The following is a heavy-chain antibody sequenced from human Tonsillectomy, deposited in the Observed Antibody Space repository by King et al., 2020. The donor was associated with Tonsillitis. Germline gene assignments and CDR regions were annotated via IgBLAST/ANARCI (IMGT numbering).Heavy chain of an antibody. CDR3: AREDGFVIKNFDY. V-gene: IGHV3-30*04. Sequence: VQLVESWGGVVQPGRSLTLSCAASGFTFSSFGMHWVRQAPGKGLEWVAIISLDGRNKNYADSVRGRFTISRDNSQNIFYLQMNSLRAEDTAVYYCAREDGFVIKNFDYWGQGTLVTVSS. J-gene: IGHJ4*02. D-gene: IGHD3-3*01. CDR2: ISLDGRNK. CDR1: GFTFSSFG.